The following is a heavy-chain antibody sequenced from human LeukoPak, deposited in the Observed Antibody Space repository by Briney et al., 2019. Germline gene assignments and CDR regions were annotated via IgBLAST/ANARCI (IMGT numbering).Heavy chain of an antibody. Sequence: GGSLRLSCAASGFTFRDYSMNWVRQAPGRGLDWVSSISRISTYISYADSVKGRLTLSRDNAKNSLYLQMNSLRAEDTAVYYCARLSVGGSYSGIYYFNYWGQGTLVSVPS. CDR3: ARLSVGGSYSGIYYFNY. V-gene: IGHV3-21*01. J-gene: IGHJ4*02. CDR1: GFTFRDYS. D-gene: IGHD1-26*01. CDR2: ISRISTYI.